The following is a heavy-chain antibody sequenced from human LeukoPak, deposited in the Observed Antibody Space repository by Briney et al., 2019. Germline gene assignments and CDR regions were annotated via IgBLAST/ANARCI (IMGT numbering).Heavy chain of an antibody. CDR3: ARHEGCSSTSCYTFNWFDP. Sequence: SETLSLTCTVSGGSISSHYWSWIRQPPGKGLEWIGSIYYSGSTYYNPSLKSRVTISVDTSKNQFSLKLSSVTAADTAVYYCARHEGCSSTSCYTFNWFDPWGQGTLVTVSS. CDR2: IYYSGST. D-gene: IGHD2-2*02. CDR1: GGSISSHY. V-gene: IGHV4-59*05. J-gene: IGHJ5*02.